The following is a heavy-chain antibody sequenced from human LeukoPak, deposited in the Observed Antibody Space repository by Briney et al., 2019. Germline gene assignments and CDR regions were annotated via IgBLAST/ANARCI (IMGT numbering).Heavy chain of an antibody. J-gene: IGHJ5*02. Sequence: SVKVSCKASGGTFSSYAISWVRQAPGQGLEWMGRIIPILGIANYAQKFQGRVTMTRDTSISTAYMELSSLRSDDTAFYYCARNGQLLSGGNWFDPWGQGALVTVSS. V-gene: IGHV1-69*04. CDR1: GGTFSSYA. CDR2: IIPILGIA. CDR3: ARNGQLLSGGNWFDP. D-gene: IGHD2-2*01.